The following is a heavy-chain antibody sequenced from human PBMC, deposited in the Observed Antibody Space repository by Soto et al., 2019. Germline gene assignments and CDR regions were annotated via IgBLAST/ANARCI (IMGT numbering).Heavy chain of an antibody. CDR1: GGSFSGYY. J-gene: IGHJ5*02. CDR3: ARGETYYDFWSGRKNWFDP. Sequence: PSETLSLTCAVYGGSFSGYYWSWIRQPPGKGLEWIGEINHSGSTNYNPSLKSRVTISVDTSKNQFSLKLSSVTAADTAVYYCARGETYYDFWSGRKNWFDPWGQGTLVTVSS. CDR2: INHSGST. D-gene: IGHD3-3*01. V-gene: IGHV4-34*01.